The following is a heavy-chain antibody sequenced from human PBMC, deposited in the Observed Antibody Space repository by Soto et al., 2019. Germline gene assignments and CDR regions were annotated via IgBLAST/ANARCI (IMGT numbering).Heavy chain of an antibody. CDR1: GFSLDTWGVG. V-gene: IGHV2-5*02. Sequence: QITLKESGPTLVRPTQTLTLTCTVSGFSLDTWGVGVGWIRQSPGKAPEWLALIYWDDDKRYSPSLKNRLTITKDTSKNQVVLTVTNVDPVDTVTYYCARALGSWGSYYFDHWGQGTLVTVSS. J-gene: IGHJ4*02. D-gene: IGHD3-16*01. CDR3: ARALGSWGSYYFDH. CDR2: IYWDDDK.